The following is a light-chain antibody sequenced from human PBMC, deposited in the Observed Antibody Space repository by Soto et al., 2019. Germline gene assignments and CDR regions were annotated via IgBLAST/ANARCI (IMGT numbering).Light chain of an antibody. V-gene: IGKV1-9*01. CDR1: QGLSSD. J-gene: IGKJ4*01. Sequence: IQLTQSPSSLSASVGDGATIXCRASQGLSSDFDCFQQKPGKAPKLLIYSASTWQRGGPSSFSGSGSATDFTLTISSLQPDDFATYYRQQYNSYPLTFGGGTKVDIK. CDR2: SAS. CDR3: QQYNSYPLT.